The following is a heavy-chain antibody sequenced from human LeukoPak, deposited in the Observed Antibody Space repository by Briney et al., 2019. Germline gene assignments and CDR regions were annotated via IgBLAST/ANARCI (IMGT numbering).Heavy chain of an antibody. CDR3: ARDQRGFSYSKYYFDY. CDR1: GFGFSSYG. V-gene: IGHV3-33*01. D-gene: IGHD5-18*01. CDR2: IWYDGTNK. Sequence: GGSLRLSCAAFGFGFSSYGMHWVRQAPGKGLEWVAVIWYDGTNKYYADSVKGRFTISRDNSKNTLYLQMNSLRAEDTAVYYCARDQRGFSYSKYYFDYWGQGTLVTVSS. J-gene: IGHJ4*02.